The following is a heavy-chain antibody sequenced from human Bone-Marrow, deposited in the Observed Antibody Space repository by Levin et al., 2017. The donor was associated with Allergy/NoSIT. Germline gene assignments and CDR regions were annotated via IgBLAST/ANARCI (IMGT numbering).Heavy chain of an antibody. CDR1: GFTFDDYG. CDR2: INWNGGST. Sequence: PGGSLRLSCAASGFTFDDYGMSWVRQAPGKGLEWVSGINWNGGSTGYADSVKGRFTISRDNAKNSLYLQMNSLRAEDTALYHCARDRDYYDSSGYGGASNWFDPWGQGTLVTVSS. D-gene: IGHD3-22*01. CDR3: ARDRDYYDSSGYGGASNWFDP. V-gene: IGHV3-20*01. J-gene: IGHJ5*02.